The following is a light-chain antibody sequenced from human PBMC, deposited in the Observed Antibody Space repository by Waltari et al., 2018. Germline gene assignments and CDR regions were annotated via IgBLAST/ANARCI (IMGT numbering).Light chain of an antibody. CDR3: SSVTRSSTWV. Sequence: QSALTQPASVSGSPGPSITISCTGTSSDVGGYAYVSWYQQYPGKAPKLRIYEVRNQPSGVSNRFSGSKSGNTASLTISGLQAEDEADYYCSSVTRSSTWVFGGGTKLTVL. CDR2: EVR. J-gene: IGLJ3*02. CDR1: SSDVGGYAY. V-gene: IGLV2-14*01.